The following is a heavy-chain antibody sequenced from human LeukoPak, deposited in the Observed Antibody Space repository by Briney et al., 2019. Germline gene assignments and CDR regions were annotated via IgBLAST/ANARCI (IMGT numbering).Heavy chain of an antibody. V-gene: IGHV3-30*02. D-gene: IGHD6-13*01. Sequence: PGGSLRLSCAASGFTFSSYGMHWVRQAPGKGLEWVAFIRYDGSNKYYADSVKGRFTISRDNSKNTLYLQMNSLRAEDTAVYYCAKDIAAAGTDFGFDYWGQGTLVTVSS. J-gene: IGHJ4*02. CDR2: IRYDGSNK. CDR3: AKDIAAAGTDFGFDY. CDR1: GFTFSSYG.